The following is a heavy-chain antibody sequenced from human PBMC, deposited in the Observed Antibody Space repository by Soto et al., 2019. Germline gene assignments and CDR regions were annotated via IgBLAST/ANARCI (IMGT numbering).Heavy chain of an antibody. CDR1: EGNFQTYA. CDR2: IIPVFAST. V-gene: IGHV1-69*12. J-gene: IGHJ6*02. CDR3: ARVRTGVYGSGSTSPRFYYGMDV. D-gene: IGHD3-10*01. Sequence: QVQLEQSGAEVKQPGSSVKVSCKASEGNFQTYAFTWVRQAPGQGLEWMGGIIPVFASTTSAQKFQGRVTITADESTNSVYMELSSLRSEDTAIYYCARVRTGVYGSGSTSPRFYYGMDVWGQGTAVTVSS.